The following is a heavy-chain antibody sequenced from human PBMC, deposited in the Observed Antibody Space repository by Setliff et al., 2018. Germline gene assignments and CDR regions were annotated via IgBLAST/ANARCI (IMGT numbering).Heavy chain of an antibody. CDR1: GYTFTNYD. D-gene: IGHD3-22*01. CDR3: ARINFYVSSGHYYAPDY. V-gene: IGHV1-18*01. J-gene: IGHJ4*02. CDR2: INNYNTNT. Sequence: ASVKVSCKTSGYTFTNYDITWVRQAPGQGLEWMGWINNYNTNTNYAQKLQGRVAMTTDTSTSTAYMELRSLRSDDSAVYYCARINFYVSSGHYYAPDYWGQGTLVTVSS.